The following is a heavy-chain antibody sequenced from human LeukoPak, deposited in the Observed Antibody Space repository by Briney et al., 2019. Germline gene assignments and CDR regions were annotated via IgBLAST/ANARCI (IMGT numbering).Heavy chain of an antibody. CDR1: GGSISSGDYY. D-gene: IGHD3-3*01. J-gene: IGHJ5*02. CDR2: IYYSGST. CDR3: ARAPLRITIFGVGKAPFDP. Sequence: SQTLSLTCTVSGGSISSGDYYWSWIRQPPGKGLEWIGYIYYSGSTYYNPSLKSRVTTSVDTSKNQFSLKLSSVTAADTAVYYCARAPLRITIFGVGKAPFDPWGQGTLVTVSS. V-gene: IGHV4-30-4*08.